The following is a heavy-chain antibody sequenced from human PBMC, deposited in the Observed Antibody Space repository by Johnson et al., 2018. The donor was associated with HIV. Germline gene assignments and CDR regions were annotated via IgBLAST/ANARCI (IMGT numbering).Heavy chain of an antibody. D-gene: IGHD6-6*01. CDR2: IRSKPNIYAT. CDR1: GFTFSSYW. J-gene: IGHJ3*02. CDR3: TRRYSISSRGYDI. Sequence: VQLVESGGGLVQPGGSLRLSCAASGFTFSSYWMSWVRQASGKGLEWVGRIRSKPNIYATPYAASVKGRFTISRDDSKNTAYLQMNSLKTGDTAVYYCTRRYSISSRGYDIWGQGTLVTVSS. V-gene: IGHV3-73*01.